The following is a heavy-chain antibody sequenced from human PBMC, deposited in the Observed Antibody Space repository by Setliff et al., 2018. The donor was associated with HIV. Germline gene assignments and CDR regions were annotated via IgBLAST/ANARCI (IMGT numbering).Heavy chain of an antibody. J-gene: IGHJ4*02. CDR1: GYNFATYY. V-gene: IGHV5-51*01. CDR2: IYPGDSDT. D-gene: IGHD7-27*01. Sequence: LGESLKISCRTSGYNFATYYIAWVRQMPGKGLEWMGVIYPGDSDTRYSPSFQGQVTISADRSITTAYLKWSSLKVSDTAMYYCIRRRRAPGTGDLESYWGQGTLVTVSS. CDR3: IRRRRAPGTGDLESY.